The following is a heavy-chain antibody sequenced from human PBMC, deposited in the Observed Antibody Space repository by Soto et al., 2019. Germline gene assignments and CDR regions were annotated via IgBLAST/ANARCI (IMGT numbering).Heavy chain of an antibody. CDR1: GGSFSGYY. J-gene: IGHJ5*02. CDR3: ARSWVHCTNGVCYCP. V-gene: IGHV4-34*01. D-gene: IGHD2-8*01. CDR2: INHSGGT. Sequence: SETLSLTCAVYGGSFSGYYWSWIRQPPGKGLEWIGEINHSGGTNYNPSLKSRVTISVDTSKNQFSLKLSSVTAADTAVYYCARSWVHCTNGVCYCPWGQGTLVTVSS.